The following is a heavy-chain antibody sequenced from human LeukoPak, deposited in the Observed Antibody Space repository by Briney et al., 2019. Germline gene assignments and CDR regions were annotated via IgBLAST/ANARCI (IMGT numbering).Heavy chain of an antibody. CDR1: GYTFTSYG. J-gene: IGHJ6*03. Sequence: ASVKVSCKASGYTFTSYGISWVRQAPGQGLEWMGWISAYNGNTNYAQKLQGRVTMTTDTSTSTAYMELRSLRSEDTAVYYCARGGSGWRSYYYYYYMDVWGKGTTVTISS. D-gene: IGHD6-19*01. CDR2: ISAYNGNT. V-gene: IGHV1-18*01. CDR3: ARGGSGWRSYYYYYYMDV.